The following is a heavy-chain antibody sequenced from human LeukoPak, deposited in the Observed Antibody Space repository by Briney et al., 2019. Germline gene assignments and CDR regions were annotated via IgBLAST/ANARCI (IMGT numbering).Heavy chain of an antibody. CDR2: IKQDGSEK. J-gene: IGHJ6*03. D-gene: IGHD3-3*01. V-gene: IGHV3-7*01. Sequence: GGSLRLSCVASGFTFSNYWMTWVRQAPGKGLEWVADIKQDGSEKLYVNSVRGRFTISRDNAKMSLFLQMNSLRAEDTAVYYCARDNGVVHGVYYMDVWGKGTTVTVSS. CDR1: GFTFSNYW. CDR3: ARDNGVVHGVYYMDV.